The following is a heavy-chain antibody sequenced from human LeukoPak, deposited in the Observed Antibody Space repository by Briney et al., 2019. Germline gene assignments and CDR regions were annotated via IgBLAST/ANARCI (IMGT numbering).Heavy chain of an antibody. Sequence: PGGSLRLSCAASGFTFSSYEMNWVRQSPGKGLEWISYISSSGGSIYYADSVKGRFSISRDNAKHSLYLHMNTLRAEDTAVYYCAREYLYYFDYWGQGTLVTVSS. J-gene: IGHJ4*02. CDR1: GFTFSSYE. CDR3: AREYLYYFDY. CDR2: ISSSGGSI. D-gene: IGHD2-2*01. V-gene: IGHV3-48*03.